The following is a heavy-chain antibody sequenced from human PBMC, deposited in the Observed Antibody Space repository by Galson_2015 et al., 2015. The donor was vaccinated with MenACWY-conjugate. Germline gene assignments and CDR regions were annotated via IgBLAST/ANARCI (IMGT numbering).Heavy chain of an antibody. Sequence: SLRLSCADSGFTFSDYYMSWIRQATGKGLEWVSYISTTSTYTDYAYSVKGRFTISRDNGRNSLYLQINSLRAEDTAVYYCARYYDRTGYYGRKLDYWGQGTLVTVSS. CDR3: ARYYDRTGYYGRKLDY. CDR2: ISTTSTYT. CDR1: GFTFSDYY. J-gene: IGHJ4*02. V-gene: IGHV3-11*03. D-gene: IGHD3-22*01.